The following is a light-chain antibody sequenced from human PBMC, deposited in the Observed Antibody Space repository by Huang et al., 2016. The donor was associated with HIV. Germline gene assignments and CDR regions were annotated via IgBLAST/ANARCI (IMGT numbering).Light chain of an antibody. J-gene: IGKJ4*01. CDR3: QQRGSWPLT. CDR1: QSVSNY. Sequence: EVVLTQSPATLSLSPGEGATLSCRASQSVSNYLAWYQQKPGQAPSLLIYDASIRATDVPARFSGSGSGADFTLTISSLEPEDFAVYYCQQRGSWPLTFGGGTRVEIK. CDR2: DAS. V-gene: IGKV3-11*01.